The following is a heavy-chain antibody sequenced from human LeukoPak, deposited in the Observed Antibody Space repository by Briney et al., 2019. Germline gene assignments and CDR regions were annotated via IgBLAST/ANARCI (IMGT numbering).Heavy chain of an antibody. Sequence: PGGSLRLPCAASGFNFKAYNMNWIRQAPGKGLEWVSSISSSANYIYYADSLRGRFTISRDNAKNSLYLQMNSLRVEDTAVYYCARDRGYSYGYDLDYWGQGTLITVSS. V-gene: IGHV3-21*01. D-gene: IGHD5-18*01. CDR2: ISSSANYI. CDR1: GFNFKAYN. CDR3: ARDRGYSYGYDLDY. J-gene: IGHJ4*02.